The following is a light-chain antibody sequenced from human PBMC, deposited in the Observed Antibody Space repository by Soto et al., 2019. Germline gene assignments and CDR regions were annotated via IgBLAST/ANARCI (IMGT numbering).Light chain of an antibody. CDR3: QQSFTTPLT. CDR1: QSIGRF. Sequence: DIQMTQTTSSLSASVGDRVTITCRASQSIGRFLNWHQQKPGKAPNVLINVASTLRSGVPSRFSGSGSGTDFNLTINSLQPEDFATYFCQQSFTTPLTFGGGTKVDI. CDR2: VAS. J-gene: IGKJ4*01. V-gene: IGKV1-39*01.